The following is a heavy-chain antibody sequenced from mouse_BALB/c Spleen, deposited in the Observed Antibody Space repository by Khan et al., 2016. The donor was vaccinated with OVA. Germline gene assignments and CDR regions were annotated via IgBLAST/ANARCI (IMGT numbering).Heavy chain of an antibody. CDR2: IDPFSGGT. CDR1: GYSFTSYY. CDR3: VRALYYYGSSYEGFAY. J-gene: IGHJ3*01. D-gene: IGHD1-1*01. Sequence: VQLKQSGPELMKPGASVKISCKASGYSFTSYYIHWVIQSHGKSPEWIGYIDPFSGGTTYNQKFKGKATLTADKSSSTAYMELSSLTSEDSAVYYCVRALYYYGSSYEGFAYWGQGTLVTVSA. V-gene: IGHV1-31*01.